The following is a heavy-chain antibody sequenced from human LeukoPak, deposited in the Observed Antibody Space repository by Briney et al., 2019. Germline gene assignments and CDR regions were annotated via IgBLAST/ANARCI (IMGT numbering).Heavy chain of an antibody. V-gene: IGHV1-69*06. Sequence: VASVKVSCKASGYTFTSYDINWVRQAPGQGLEWMGGIIPIFGTANYAQKFQGRVTITADKSTSTAYMELSSLRSEDTAVYYCARNFLDDYGDHGNYYYYYYMDVWGKGTTVTVSS. CDR1: GYTFTSYD. J-gene: IGHJ6*03. D-gene: IGHD4-17*01. CDR3: ARNFLDDYGDHGNYYYYYYMDV. CDR2: IIPIFGTA.